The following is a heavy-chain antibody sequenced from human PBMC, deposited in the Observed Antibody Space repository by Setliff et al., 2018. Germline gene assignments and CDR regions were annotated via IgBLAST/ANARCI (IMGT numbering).Heavy chain of an antibody. J-gene: IGHJ4*02. CDR2: VDPDDGET. CDR1: GYTFTNYF. Sequence: ASVKDSCKVSGYTFTNYFIHWVRQAPGKGPEWMGFVDPDDGETVYAEEFQGRVTMTTDTSTTTVYMEVASLRSDDTAVYYCVRGPGPSVVVAMPFDRWGQGTLVTVSS. CDR3: VRGPGPSVVVAMPFDR. V-gene: IGHV1-69-2*01. D-gene: IGHD5-12*01.